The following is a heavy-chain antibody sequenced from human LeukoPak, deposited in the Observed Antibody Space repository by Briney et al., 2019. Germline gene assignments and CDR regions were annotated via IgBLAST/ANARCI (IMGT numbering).Heavy chain of an antibody. CDR1: GGSISSGGYS. CDR2: IYHSGST. Sequence: PSETLSLTCAVSGGSISSGGYSWSWIRQPPGKGLEWIGYIYHSGSTYYNPSLKSRVTISVDRSKNQFSLKLSSVTAADTAVYYCARATYSSGPAYYFDYWGQEPWSPSPQ. J-gene: IGHJ4*01. V-gene: IGHV4-30-2*01. CDR3: ARATYSSGPAYYFDY. D-gene: IGHD6-19*01.